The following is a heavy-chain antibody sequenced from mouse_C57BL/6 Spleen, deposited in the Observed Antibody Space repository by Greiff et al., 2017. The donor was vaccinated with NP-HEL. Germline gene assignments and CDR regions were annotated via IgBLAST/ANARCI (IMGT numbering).Heavy chain of an antibody. V-gene: IGHV5-17*01. Sequence: EVQLVESGGGLVKPGGSLKLSCAASGFTLSDYGMHWVRQAPEKGLEWVAYISSGSSTIYYADTVKGRFTISRDNAKNTLFLQMTSLRSEDTAMYYCASLWFDYWGQGTTLTVSS. D-gene: IGHD1-1*02. CDR3: ASLWFDY. CDR2: ISSGSSTI. CDR1: GFTLSDYG. J-gene: IGHJ2*01.